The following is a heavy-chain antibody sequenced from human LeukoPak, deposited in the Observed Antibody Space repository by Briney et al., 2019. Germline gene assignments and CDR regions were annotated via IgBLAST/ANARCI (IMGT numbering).Heavy chain of an antibody. CDR2: IGTAGDT. D-gene: IGHD3-10*01. J-gene: IGHJ5*02. CDR1: GFTFSSYD. V-gene: IGHV3-13*01. Sequence: GGSLRLSCAASGFTFSSYDMHWVRQAPGKGLEWASAIGTAGDTYYPGSVKGRFTISRENAKNSLYLQMNSLRAGDTAVYYCARGSGGWFDPWGQGTLVTVSS. CDR3: ARGSGGWFDP.